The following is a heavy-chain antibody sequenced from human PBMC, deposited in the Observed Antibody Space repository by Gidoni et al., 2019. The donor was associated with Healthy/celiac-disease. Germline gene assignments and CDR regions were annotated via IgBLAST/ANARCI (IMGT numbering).Heavy chain of an antibody. V-gene: IGHV3-21*01. J-gene: IGHJ1*01. D-gene: IGHD5-12*01. Sequence: EVQLVESGGGLGKPGGSLRLSCAASGFTFSSYSMNWVRQAPGKGLEWVSSISSSSSYIDYADSVKGRFTISRDNAKNSLYLQMNSLRAEDTAVYYCARDGIVATRGYFQHWGQGTLVTVSS. CDR3: ARDGIVATRGYFQH. CDR1: GFTFSSYS. CDR2: ISSSSSYI.